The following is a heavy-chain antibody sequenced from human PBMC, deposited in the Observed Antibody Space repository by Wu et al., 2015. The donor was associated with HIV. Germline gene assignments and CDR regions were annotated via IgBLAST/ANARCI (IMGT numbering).Heavy chain of an antibody. Sequence: QVQLQESGPGLVKPSETLSLTCTVSGGSISSYYWSWIRQPAGKGLEWIGRIYTSGSTKYNPSLKSRVTMSVDTSKNQFSLKLSSATAADTAVYYCARDQDGLWFGESLNWFDPWGQGTLVTVSS. CDR2: IYTSGST. V-gene: IGHV4-4*07. D-gene: IGHD3-10*01. CDR3: ARDQDGLWFGESLNWFDP. CDR1: GGSISSYY. J-gene: IGHJ5*02.